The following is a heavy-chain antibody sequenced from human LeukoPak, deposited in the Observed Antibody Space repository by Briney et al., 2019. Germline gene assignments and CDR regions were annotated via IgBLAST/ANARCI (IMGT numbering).Heavy chain of an antibody. CDR2: MNPNSGNT. CDR1: GYTFTSYD. D-gene: IGHD2-2*01. J-gene: IGHJ4*02. V-gene: IGHV1-8*03. Sequence: ASVKVSCKASGYTFTSYDINWVRQATGQGLEWMGWMNPNSGNTGYAQKFQGRVTITRNTSISTAYMELCSLRSEDTAVYYCARGGSTSQEFDYWGQGTLSPSPQ. CDR3: ARGGSTSQEFDY.